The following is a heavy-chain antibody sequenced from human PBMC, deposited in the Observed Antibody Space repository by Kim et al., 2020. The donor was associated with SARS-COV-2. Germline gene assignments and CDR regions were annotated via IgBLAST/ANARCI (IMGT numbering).Heavy chain of an antibody. V-gene: IGHV3-23*01. Sequence: GGSLRLSCAASGFTFSSYVMSWVRQAPGKGLEWVSGISGSGDRTYNADSVRGRFTISRDNFKNTLYLQMNSLRAEDTAVYYCAKFNYGSGSSYYYYYGMDVWGQGTTVTVSS. CDR3: AKFNYGSGSSYYYYYGMDV. CDR2: ISGSGDRT. D-gene: IGHD3-10*01. J-gene: IGHJ6*02. CDR1: GFTFSSYV.